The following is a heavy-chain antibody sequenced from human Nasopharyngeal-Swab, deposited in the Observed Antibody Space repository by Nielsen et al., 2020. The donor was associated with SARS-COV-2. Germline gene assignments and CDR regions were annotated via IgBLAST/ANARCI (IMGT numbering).Heavy chain of an antibody. CDR3: ARLELLWFGELLDY. V-gene: IGHV3-21*01. CDR2: ISSSSSYI. J-gene: IGHJ4*02. Sequence: GGSLRLSCAASEFTFSSYSMNWVRQAPGKGLEWVSSISSSSSYIYYADSVKGRFTISRDNAKNSLYLQMNSLRAEDTAVYYCARLELLWFGELLDYWGQGTLVTVSS. CDR1: EFTFSSYS. D-gene: IGHD3-10*01.